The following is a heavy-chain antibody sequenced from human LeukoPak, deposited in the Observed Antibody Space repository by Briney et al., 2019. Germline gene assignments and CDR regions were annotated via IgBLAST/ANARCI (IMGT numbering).Heavy chain of an antibody. CDR2: INWNGGST. CDR3: AKVVGLITFGGVLVNPFDY. J-gene: IGHJ4*02. Sequence: GSLRLSCAASGFTFDDYGMSWVRQAPGKGLEWVSGINWNGGSTGYADSVKGRFTISRDNSKNTLYLQMNSLRAEDTAVYYCAKVVGLITFGGVLVNPFDYWGQGTLVTVSS. CDR1: GFTFDDYG. D-gene: IGHD3-16*02. V-gene: IGHV3-20*04.